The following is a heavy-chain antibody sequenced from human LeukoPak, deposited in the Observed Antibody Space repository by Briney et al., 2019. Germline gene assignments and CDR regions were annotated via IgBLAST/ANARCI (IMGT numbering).Heavy chain of an antibody. CDR1: GFTFSSYS. CDR2: IKTDGSHT. CDR3: ARASMGGRDYHLDS. V-gene: IGHV3-7*01. D-gene: IGHD3-10*01. Sequence: GGSLRLSCAASGFTFSSYSMTWVRQAPGKGLEWVANIKTDGSHTYYVDSVKGRFTISRDNAKNLLFLQLGSLRADDTGVYYCARASMGGRDYHLDSWGQGTLVTVSS. J-gene: IGHJ4*02.